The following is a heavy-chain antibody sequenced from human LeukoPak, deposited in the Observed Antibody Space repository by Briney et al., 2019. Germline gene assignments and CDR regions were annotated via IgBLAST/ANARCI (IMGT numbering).Heavy chain of an antibody. J-gene: IGHJ4*02. V-gene: IGHV1-69*04. CDR2: IIPIFGIA. D-gene: IGHD2-15*01. Sequence: SVKVSCKASGGTFSSYAISWVRQAPGQGLEWMGRIIPIFGIANYAQKFQGRVTITADKSTSTAYMELSSLRSEDTAVYYCARGRVLYRSGGSCGEDYWGQGTLVTVSS. CDR1: GGTFSSYA. CDR3: ARGRVLYRSGGSCGEDY.